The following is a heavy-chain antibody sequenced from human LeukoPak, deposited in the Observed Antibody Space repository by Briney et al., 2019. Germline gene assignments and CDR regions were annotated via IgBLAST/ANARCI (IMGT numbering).Heavy chain of an antibody. V-gene: IGHV4-34*01. J-gene: IGHJ6*02. Sequence: PLETLSLTCAVYGGSFSGYYWTWIRQAPGKGLEWIREINHVGSTKYNPSLKSRATMSVDPSKNQFSLKLSAVTAADTAFYYCARGRNNQITMIRGPNHYFGLDFWGQGTTVIVSS. CDR3: ARGRNNQITMIRGPNHYFGLDF. CDR1: GGSFSGYY. CDR2: INHVGST. D-gene: IGHD3-10*01.